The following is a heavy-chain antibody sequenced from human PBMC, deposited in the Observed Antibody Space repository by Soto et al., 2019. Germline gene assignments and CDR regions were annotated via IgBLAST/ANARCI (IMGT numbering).Heavy chain of an antibody. J-gene: IGHJ4*01. CDR2: LRGSDSTT. CDR3: SNPASPSSGCYFDS. CDR1: GFTFSSYA. D-gene: IGHD6-19*01. V-gene: IGHV3-23*01. Sequence: HPGGSLRLSCAASGFTFSSYAMTWVRQAPGKGLEWVSTLRGSDSTTYYADSVKGRFTISRDNSKSTLYLQMNSLRAEDTAVYYCSNPASPSSGCYFDSWGHGSLVTVSS.